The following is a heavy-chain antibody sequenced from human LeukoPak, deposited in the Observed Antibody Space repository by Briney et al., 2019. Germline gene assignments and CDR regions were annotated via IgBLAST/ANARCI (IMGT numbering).Heavy chain of an antibody. J-gene: IGHJ4*02. CDR2: IYTSGST. CDR1: GGSISSYY. V-gene: IGHV4-4*07. Sequence: SETLSLTCTVSGGSISSYYWSWVRQPAGKGLEWIGRIYTSGSTKYNPSLKSRVTMSVDTSKNQFSLKLSSVTAADTAVYYCARSPHKYSSSKDFDYWGQGTLVTVSS. CDR3: ARSPHKYSSSKDFDY. D-gene: IGHD6-6*01.